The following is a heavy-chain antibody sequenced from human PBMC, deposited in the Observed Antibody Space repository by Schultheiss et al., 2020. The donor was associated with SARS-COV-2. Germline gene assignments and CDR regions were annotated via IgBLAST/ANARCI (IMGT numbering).Heavy chain of an antibody. D-gene: IGHD3-10*01. Sequence: SQTLSLTCTVSGGSVSSGSYYWSWIRQPPGKGLEWIGYIYYSGSTNYNPSLKSRVTISVDTSKNQFSLKLSSVTAADTAVYYWARGGAGGYYFDYWGQGTLVTVSS. CDR2: IYYSGST. CDR3: ARGGAGGYYFDY. CDR1: GGSVSSGSYY. V-gene: IGHV4-61*01. J-gene: IGHJ4*02.